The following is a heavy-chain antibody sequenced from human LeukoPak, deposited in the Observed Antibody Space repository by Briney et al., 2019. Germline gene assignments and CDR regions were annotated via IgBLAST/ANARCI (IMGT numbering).Heavy chain of an antibody. Sequence: SSQTLSLTRTVSGGSISSGSYYWSWIRQPAGKGLEWIGRIYTSGSTNYNPSLKSRVTISVDTSKNQFSLKLSSVTAADTAVYYCGRGADYWGQGTLVTVSS. J-gene: IGHJ4*02. CDR3: GRGADY. CDR1: GGSISSGSYY. CDR2: IYTSGST. V-gene: IGHV4-61*02. D-gene: IGHD3-10*01.